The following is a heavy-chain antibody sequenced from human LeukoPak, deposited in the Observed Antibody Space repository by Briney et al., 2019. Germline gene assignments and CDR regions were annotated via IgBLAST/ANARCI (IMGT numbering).Heavy chain of an antibody. Sequence: SETPSLTCTVSGGSVSSGSYYWSWIRQPPGKGLEWIGYIYYSGSTNYNPSLKSRVTISVDTSKNQFSLKLSSVTAADTAVYYCASTVVVAATRSFDPWGQGTLVTVSS. CDR2: IYYSGST. CDR1: GGSVSSGSYY. D-gene: IGHD2-15*01. CDR3: ASTVVVAATRSFDP. J-gene: IGHJ5*02. V-gene: IGHV4-61*01.